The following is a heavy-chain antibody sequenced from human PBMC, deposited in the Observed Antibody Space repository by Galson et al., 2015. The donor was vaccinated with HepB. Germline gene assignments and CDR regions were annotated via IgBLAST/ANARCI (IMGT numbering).Heavy chain of an antibody. V-gene: IGHV1-46*03. J-gene: IGHJ4*02. Sequence: SVKVSCKASGYIFATYFLHWVRQAPGQGLEYVGMIDPSNAATNFAQRFQGRVTMTRDTSTSTAYMDLSGLTSEDTAVYYCAREATGTLYFDYWGQGTLVHVPS. D-gene: IGHD3/OR15-3a*01. CDR1: GYIFATYF. CDR3: AREATGTLYFDY. CDR2: IDPSNAAT.